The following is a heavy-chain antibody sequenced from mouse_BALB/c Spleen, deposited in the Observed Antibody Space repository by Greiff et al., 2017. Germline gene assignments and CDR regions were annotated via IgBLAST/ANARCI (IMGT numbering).Heavy chain of an antibody. CDR2: ISYSGST. CDR1: GYSITSDYA. CDR3: ARSFNWDEGYFDV. V-gene: IGHV3-2*02. J-gene: IGHJ1*01. Sequence: EVHLVESGPGLVKPSQSLSLTCTVTGYSITSDYAWNWIRQFPGNKLEWMGYISYSGSTSYNPSLKSRISITRDTSKNQFFLQLNSVTTEDTATYYCARSFNWDEGYFDVWGAGTTVTVSS. D-gene: IGHD4-1*02.